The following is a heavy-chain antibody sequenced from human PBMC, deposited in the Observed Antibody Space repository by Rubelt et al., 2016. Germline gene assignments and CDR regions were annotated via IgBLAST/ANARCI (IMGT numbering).Heavy chain of an antibody. CDR1: GFTFGDYA. J-gene: IGHJ4*02. D-gene: IGHD1-14*01. CDR3: ARAVTTTERGEGY. CDR2: ISGGMETI. Sequence: GRSLRLSCTTSGFTFGDYAMSWFRQAPGKGLEWISYISGGMETIYYADSVRGRFTISRDNAKNSLYLQMDSLRAEDTAVYYCARAVTTTERGEGYWGQGTLVTVSS. V-gene: IGHV3-48*04.